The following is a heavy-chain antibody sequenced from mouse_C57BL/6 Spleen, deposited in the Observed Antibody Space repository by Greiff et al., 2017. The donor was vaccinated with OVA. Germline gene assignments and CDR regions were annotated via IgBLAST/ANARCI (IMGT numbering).Heavy chain of an antibody. D-gene: IGHD2-4*01. CDR3: ARGTMITGRLDYFDY. CDR2: ISYDGSN. J-gene: IGHJ2*01. V-gene: IGHV3-6*01. Sequence: EVQVVESGPGLVKPSQSLSLTCSVTGYSITSGYYWNWIRQFPGNKLEWMGYISYDGSNNYNPSLKNRISITRDTSKNQFFLKLNSVTTEDTATYYCARGTMITGRLDYFDYWGQGTTLTVSS. CDR1: GYSITSGYY.